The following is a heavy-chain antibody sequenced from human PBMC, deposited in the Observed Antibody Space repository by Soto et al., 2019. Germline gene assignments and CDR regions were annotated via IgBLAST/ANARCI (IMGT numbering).Heavy chain of an antibody. V-gene: IGHV1-69*05. CDR3: ARGYCTNGVCHEFDY. CDR2: IIPIYGTA. D-gene: IGHD2-8*01. CDR1: GGTFCSYA. Sequence: SVKVSCKASGGTFCSYAISWVRQAPGQGLEWMGGIIPIYGTANYAQKFQGRVTMTTDTSTSTAYMELRSLRSDDTAVYYCARGYCTNGVCHEFDYWGQGTLVTVPQ. J-gene: IGHJ4*02.